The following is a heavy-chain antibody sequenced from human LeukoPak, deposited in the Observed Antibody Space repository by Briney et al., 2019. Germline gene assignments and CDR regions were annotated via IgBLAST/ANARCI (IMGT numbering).Heavy chain of an antibody. D-gene: IGHD3-10*01. CDR1: GFTFTSYD. Sequence: ASVKVSCKASGFTFTSYDINWVRLASGQGLEWMGWMNPNNGNTGYAQKFQGRVTMTRDTSISTAYMELRSLRSDDTAVYYCVRDGEGVAISVNYWFDPWGQGTLVTVSS. CDR2: MNPNNGNT. J-gene: IGHJ5*02. CDR3: VRDGEGVAISVNYWFDP. V-gene: IGHV1-8*01.